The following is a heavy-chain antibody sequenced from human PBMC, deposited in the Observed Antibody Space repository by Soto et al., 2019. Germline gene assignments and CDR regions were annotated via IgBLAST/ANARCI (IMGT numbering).Heavy chain of an antibody. CDR1: GDRFTDYY. D-gene: IGHD5-12*01. V-gene: IGHV1-2*04. CDR2: INPNSGVT. J-gene: IGHJ6*03. Sequence: QVQLVQSGAEVKEPGASVTVSCRASGDRFTDYYMHWVRQAPGQGLEWMGWINPNSGVTKYAQKFQGWVTMTRDTSIRTVYMQLSRLRFDDTAIYYCARESGGATATLDYYYFYMDVWGTGPTVTVSS. CDR3: ARESGGATATLDYYYFYMDV.